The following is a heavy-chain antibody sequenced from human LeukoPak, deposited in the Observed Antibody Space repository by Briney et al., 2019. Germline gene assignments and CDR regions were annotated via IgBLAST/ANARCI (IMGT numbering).Heavy chain of an antibody. J-gene: IGHJ4*02. Sequence: PSETLSLTCTVPGGSVSSGSYYWSWIRQPPGKGLEWIGYIYYSGSTNYNPSLKSRVTISVDTSKNQFSLKLSSVTAADTAVYYCARGLGYSSSDYWGQGTLVTVSS. D-gene: IGHD6-6*01. V-gene: IGHV4-61*01. CDR2: IYYSGST. CDR3: ARGLGYSSSDY. CDR1: GGSVSSGSYY.